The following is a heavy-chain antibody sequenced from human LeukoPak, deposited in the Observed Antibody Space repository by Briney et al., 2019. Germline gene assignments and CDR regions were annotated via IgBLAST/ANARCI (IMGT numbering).Heavy chain of an antibody. CDR1: GYIFTSYY. CDR2: INPSSGST. D-gene: IGHD7-27*01. CDR3: ARRAGDHYYFDY. J-gene: IGHJ4*02. Sequence: ASVKVSCKASGYIFTSYYMHWVRQAPGQGLEWMGIINPSSGSTSYAQKFQDRVKMTRDTSRSTVYMELSSLRSEDTAVYYCARRAGDHYYFDYWVQGTLVTVSS. V-gene: IGHV1-46*01.